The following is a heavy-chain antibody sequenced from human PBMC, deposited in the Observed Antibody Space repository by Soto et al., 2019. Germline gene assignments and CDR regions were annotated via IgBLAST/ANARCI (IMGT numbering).Heavy chain of an antibody. D-gene: IGHD1-26*01. V-gene: IGHV4-59*08. CDR1: GGSLNNYY. Sequence: QVQLQESGPGLVKPSETLSLTCTVSGGSLNNYYWSWIRQPPGKELEWFAYIYYCGITNYNPSLKHRATPSVDTSKNQFTLRLTSVTATHTAVYYCARVGSVDYFDSWGQGTLVTVSS. CDR3: ARVGSVDYFDS. CDR2: IYYCGIT. J-gene: IGHJ4*02.